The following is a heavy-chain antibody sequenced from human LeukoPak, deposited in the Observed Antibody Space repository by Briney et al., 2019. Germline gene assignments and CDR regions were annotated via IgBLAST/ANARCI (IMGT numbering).Heavy chain of an antibody. J-gene: IGHJ4*02. Sequence: GGSLGSSVAALGSPLGNYTMNWARKAPGKGREWVSSISSSGASIYYRDSVKGRFTISRDNAKNSLDLQMNSLRVEDTAIYYCASECIDAPWSVDYWGQGTLVTVSS. V-gene: IGHV3-21*01. CDR3: ASECIDAPWSVDY. D-gene: IGHD2-8*01. CDR1: GSPLGNYT. CDR2: ISSSGASI.